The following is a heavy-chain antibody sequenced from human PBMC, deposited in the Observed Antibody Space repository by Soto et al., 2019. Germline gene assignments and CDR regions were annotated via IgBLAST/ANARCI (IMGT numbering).Heavy chain of an antibody. CDR3: ARDRELLWFGQPHGYSGMDV. J-gene: IGHJ6*02. V-gene: IGHV1-18*01. CDR2: ISAYNGNT. Sequence: ASVKVSCKASGYTFTSYGISWVRQAPGQGLEWMGWISAYNGNTNYAQKLQGRVTMTTDTSTSTAYMELRSLRSDDTAVYYCARDRELLWFGQPHGYSGMDVWGQGTTVTVYS. D-gene: IGHD3-10*01. CDR1: GYTFTSYG.